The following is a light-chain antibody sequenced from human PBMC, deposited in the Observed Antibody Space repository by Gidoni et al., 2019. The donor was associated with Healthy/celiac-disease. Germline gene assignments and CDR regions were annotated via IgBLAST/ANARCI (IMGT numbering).Light chain of an antibody. J-gene: IGLJ3*02. CDR3: AAWDDSLSGEV. CDR1: SSNIGSNY. Sequence: QSVLTQPPSASGTPGQRVTISCSGSSSNIGSNYVYWYQQLPGKAPKLLIYKNKQRPSGVPDRFSGSKSGTSASLAISGLRSDDEADYYCAAWDDSLSGEVFGGGTKLTVL. CDR2: KNK. V-gene: IGLV1-47*01.